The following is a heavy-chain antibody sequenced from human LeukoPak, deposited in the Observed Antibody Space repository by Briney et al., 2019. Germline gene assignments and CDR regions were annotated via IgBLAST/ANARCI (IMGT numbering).Heavy chain of an antibody. D-gene: IGHD4-17*01. Sequence: ASVRVSCKASSYTFNTFGVAWVRQAPGQGLEWMGWISGYNGDTDYAANLQGRVTLTTDTSTNTAYMGLRSLRSDDAAVYYCARSGDGNWFDPWGQGTLVTVSS. J-gene: IGHJ5*02. CDR1: SYTFNTFG. CDR3: ARSGDGNWFDP. V-gene: IGHV1-18*01. CDR2: ISGYNGDT.